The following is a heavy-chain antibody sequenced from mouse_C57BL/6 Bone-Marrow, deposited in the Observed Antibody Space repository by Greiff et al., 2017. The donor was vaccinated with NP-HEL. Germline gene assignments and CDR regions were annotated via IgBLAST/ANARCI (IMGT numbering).Heavy chain of an antibody. CDR2: IDPENGDT. J-gene: IGHJ2*01. CDR3: TTFYYGNPFDY. V-gene: IGHV14-4*01. Sequence: VHVKQSGAELVRPGASVKLSCTASGFNIKDDYMHWVKQRPEQGLEWIGWIDPENGDTEYASKFQGKATITADTSSNTAYLQLSSLTSEDTAVYYCTTFYYGNPFDYWGQGTTLTVSS. D-gene: IGHD2-1*01. CDR1: GFNIKDDY.